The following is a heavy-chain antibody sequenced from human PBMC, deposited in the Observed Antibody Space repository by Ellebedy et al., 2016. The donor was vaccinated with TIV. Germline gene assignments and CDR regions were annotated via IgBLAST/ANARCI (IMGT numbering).Heavy chain of an antibody. CDR3: ARGGWGYYYYYGMDV. CDR2: IYYSGST. V-gene: IGHV4-59*01. CDR1: GGSISSYY. J-gene: IGHJ6*02. Sequence: SETLSLTXTVSGGSISSYYWSWIRQPPGKGLEWIGYIYYSGSTNYNPSLKSRVTISVDTSKNQFSLKLSSVTAADTAVYYCARGGWGYYYYYGMDVWGQGTTVTVSS. D-gene: IGHD1-26*01.